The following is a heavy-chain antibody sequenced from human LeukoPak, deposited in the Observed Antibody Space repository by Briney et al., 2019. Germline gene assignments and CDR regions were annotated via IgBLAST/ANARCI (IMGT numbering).Heavy chain of an antibody. V-gene: IGHV4-39*01. Sequence: KPSETLSLTCTVSGGSISGSNYYWGWIRQSPEMGLEWIGSIYYSGRTYYNPSLKSRVTVSVDTSNNHFSLRLSSVTAADTAVYYCARHEEGDGYNAKTFHYWGQGTLVTVSS. CDR2: IYYSGRT. CDR3: ARHEEGDGYNAKTFHY. J-gene: IGHJ4*02. D-gene: IGHD5-24*01. CDR1: GGSISGSNYY.